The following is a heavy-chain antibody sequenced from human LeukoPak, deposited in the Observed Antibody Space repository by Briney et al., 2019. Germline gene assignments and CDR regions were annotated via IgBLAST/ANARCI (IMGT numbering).Heavy chain of an antibody. CDR3: ARGPYQVDWLFLRGREGDFDY. J-gene: IGHJ4*02. D-gene: IGHD3-9*01. V-gene: IGHV1-2*02. Sequence: EASVKVSCKASGYTFTGYYMHWVRQAPGQGLEWMGWINPNSGGTNYARKFQGRVTMTRDTSISTAYMELSRLRSEDTAVYYCARGPYQVDWLFLRGREGDFDYWGQGTLVTVSS. CDR1: GYTFTGYY. CDR2: INPNSGGT.